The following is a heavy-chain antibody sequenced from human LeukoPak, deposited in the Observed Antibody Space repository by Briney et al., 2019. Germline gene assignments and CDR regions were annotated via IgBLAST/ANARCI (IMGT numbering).Heavy chain of an antibody. J-gene: IGHJ4*02. D-gene: IGHD3-10*01. CDR1: GFTFSSYA. CDR2: ISYDGSNK. V-gene: IGHV3-30-3*01. Sequence: GGSLRLSCAASGFTFSSYAMHWVRQAPGKGLEWVAVISYDGSNKYYADSVKGRFTISRDNSKNTLYLQMNSLRAEDTAVYYCARDLTPITMVRGHDYFDYWGQGTLVTVSS. CDR3: ARDLTPITMVRGHDYFDY.